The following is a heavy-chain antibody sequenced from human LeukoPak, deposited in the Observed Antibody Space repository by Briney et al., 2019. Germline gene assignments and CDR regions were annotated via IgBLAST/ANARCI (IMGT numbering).Heavy chain of an antibody. CDR2: IYYSGST. Sequence: PSDTLSLTCTVSGGSISSYYWSWIRQTPGKGLEWIGYIYYSGSTNYNPSLESRVNISVDTSKNQFSLKLSSVTAADTALYYCASLYCSSTSCYLFHWGQGTLVTVSS. CDR3: ASLYCSSTSCYLFH. D-gene: IGHD2-2*01. V-gene: IGHV4-59*08. CDR1: GGSISSYY. J-gene: IGHJ4*02.